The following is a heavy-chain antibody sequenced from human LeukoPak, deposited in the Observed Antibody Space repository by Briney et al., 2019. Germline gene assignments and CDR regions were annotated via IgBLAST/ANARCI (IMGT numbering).Heavy chain of an antibody. V-gene: IGHV4-59*01. CDR2: IFYSEST. Sequence: PSETLSLSCTVSGGSISNYYWNWLRQPPGKGLEWIGYIFYSESTNYNPSLKSRVTMSLDTSKNQFSLRLTSVTAADTAVYYCARGFDSKSTYFDYWGQGTLVTVSS. D-gene: IGHD5-12*01. CDR1: GGSISNYY. J-gene: IGHJ4*02. CDR3: ARGFDSKSTYFDY.